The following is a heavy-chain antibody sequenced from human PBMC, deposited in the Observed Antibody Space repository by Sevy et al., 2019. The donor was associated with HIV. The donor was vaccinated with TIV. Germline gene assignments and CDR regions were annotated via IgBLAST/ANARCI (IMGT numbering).Heavy chain of an antibody. CDR3: ASDGGCSSTSCLLYFDS. CDR2: ISSSSSYI. CDR1: GFTFSRYS. J-gene: IGHJ4*02. D-gene: IGHD2-2*01. Sequence: GGSLRLSCAASGFTFSRYSMNWVRQAPGKGLEWVSSISSSSSYIYYADSVKGRFTISRDNAKNSLYLQMNSLRAEDTAVYYCASDGGCSSTSCLLYFDSWGQRTLVTVSS. V-gene: IGHV3-21*01.